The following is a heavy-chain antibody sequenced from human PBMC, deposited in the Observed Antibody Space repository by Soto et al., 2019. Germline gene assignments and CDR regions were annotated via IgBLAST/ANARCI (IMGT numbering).Heavy chain of an antibody. CDR3: ARHLEAGGVVVVAFDY. CDR2: IYYSGST. J-gene: IGHJ4*02. Sequence: SETLSLTCTVSGGSISSSSYYWGWIRQPPGKGLEWIGSIYYSGSTYYNPSLKSRVTISVDTSKNQFSLKLSSVTAADTAVYYCARHLEAGGVVVVAFDYWGQGTLVTVSS. CDR1: GGSISSSSYY. V-gene: IGHV4-39*01. D-gene: IGHD2-15*01.